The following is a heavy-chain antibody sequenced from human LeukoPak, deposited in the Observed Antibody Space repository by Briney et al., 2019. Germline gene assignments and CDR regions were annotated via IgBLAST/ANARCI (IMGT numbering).Heavy chain of an antibody. V-gene: IGHV3-66*01. CDR2: IYIDGST. CDR3: ARDLDSYGDY. CDR1: GFTVSSSY. D-gene: IGHD5-18*01. J-gene: IGHJ4*02. Sequence: GGSLRLSCAASGFTVSSSYMSWVRQAPGKGLEWVSVIYIDGSTYYADSVKGRFSISRDNSKNTLYLQMNNLRAEDTAVYYCARDLDSYGDYWGQGTLVTVSS.